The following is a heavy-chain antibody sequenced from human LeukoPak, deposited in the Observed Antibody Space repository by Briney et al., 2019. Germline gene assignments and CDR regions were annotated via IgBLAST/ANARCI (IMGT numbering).Heavy chain of an antibody. CDR3: ARNSSGYYIDY. Sequence: SETLSLTCTVSGGSISSGDYYWSWIRQPPGKGLEWIGYIYYSGSTYYNPSLKSRVTISVETSKNQFSLKLRSVTAADTAVYYCARNSSGYYIDYWGQGTLVTVSS. CDR2: IYYSGST. CDR1: GGSISSGDYY. D-gene: IGHD3-22*01. J-gene: IGHJ4*02. V-gene: IGHV4-30-4*01.